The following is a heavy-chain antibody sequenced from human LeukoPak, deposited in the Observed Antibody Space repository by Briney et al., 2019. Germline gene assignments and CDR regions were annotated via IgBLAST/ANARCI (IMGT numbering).Heavy chain of an antibody. CDR3: ARSTTVSNAFDI. D-gene: IGHD4-17*01. J-gene: IGHJ3*02. CDR2: IYHSGST. CDR1: GYSISSGYY. Sequence: PSETLSLTCTASGYSISSGYYWGWIRQPPGKGLEWIGSIYHSGSTYYNPSLKSRVTISVDTSKNQFSLKLSSVTAADTAVYYCARSTTVSNAFDIWGQGTMVTVSS. V-gene: IGHV4-38-2*02.